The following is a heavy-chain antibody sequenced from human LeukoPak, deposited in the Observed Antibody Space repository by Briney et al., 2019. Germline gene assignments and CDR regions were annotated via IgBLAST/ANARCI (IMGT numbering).Heavy chain of an antibody. Sequence: SETLSLTCTVSGGSISSYYWSWIRQPPGKGLEWIGSIYYSGSTYYNPSLKSRVTISVDTSKNQFSLKLSSVTAADTAVYYCARRYYDILTGYTTYNWFDPWGQGTLVTVSS. V-gene: IGHV4-59*05. CDR1: GGSISSYY. J-gene: IGHJ5*02. CDR3: ARRYYDILTGYTTYNWFDP. D-gene: IGHD3-9*01. CDR2: IYYSGST.